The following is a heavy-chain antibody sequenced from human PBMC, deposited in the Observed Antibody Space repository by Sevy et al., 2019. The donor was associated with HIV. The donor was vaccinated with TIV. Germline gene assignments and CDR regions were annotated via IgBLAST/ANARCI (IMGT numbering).Heavy chain of an antibody. CDR1: GYTFTSYD. CDR3: ARADIYDFWSGYYLGHYYYGMDV. J-gene: IGHJ6*02. CDR2: MNPNSGNT. Sequence: ASVKVSCKASGYTFTSYDINWVRQATGQGLEWMGWMNPNSGNTGYAQKFQGRVTITRNTSISTAYMERSSLGSEDTAVYYCARADIYDFWSGYYLGHYYYGMDVWGQGTTVTVSS. V-gene: IGHV1-8*03. D-gene: IGHD3-3*01.